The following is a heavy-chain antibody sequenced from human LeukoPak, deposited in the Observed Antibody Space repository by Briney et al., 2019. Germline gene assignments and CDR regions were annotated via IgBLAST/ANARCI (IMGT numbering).Heavy chain of an antibody. V-gene: IGHV3-53*01. D-gene: IGHD1-26*01. CDR2: IYSDDST. Sequence: GGSLRLSCAASGFTVSSNYMSWVRQAPGKGLEWVSAIYSDDSTFYADSVKGRFTISRDNSKNTLYLRMNSLRAEDTAVYYCARSQWERPDHWGQGTLVTISS. CDR3: ARSQWERPDH. J-gene: IGHJ4*02. CDR1: GFTVSSNY.